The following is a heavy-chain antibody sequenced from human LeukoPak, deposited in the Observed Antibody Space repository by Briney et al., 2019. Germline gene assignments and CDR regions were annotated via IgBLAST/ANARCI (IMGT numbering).Heavy chain of an antibody. D-gene: IGHD3-3*01. CDR2: IIPIFGTA. J-gene: IGHJ6*03. CDR3: ARGPGFWSGYYSPSYYYYYMDV. Sequence: SVKVSCKASGGTFSSYAISWVRQAPGQGLEWMGGIIPIFGTANYAQKFQGRVTITADKSTSTAYMELSSLRSEDTAVYYCARGPGFWSGYYSPSYYYYYMDVWGKGTTVTVSS. CDR1: GGTFSSYA. V-gene: IGHV1-69*06.